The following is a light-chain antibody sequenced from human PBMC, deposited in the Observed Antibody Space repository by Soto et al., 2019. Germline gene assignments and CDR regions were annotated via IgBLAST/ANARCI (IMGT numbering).Light chain of an antibody. CDR1: QSVSNN. CDR3: QQSNNWPWK. CDR2: GAS. V-gene: IGKV3-15*01. Sequence: IVMTHSPATLSVSPWERATLSCRASQSVSNNLAWYQQQPGQAPMLLIFGASTRATGVPARFSGSGSGTDFTLTINSLQSEDFAVYYCQQSNNWPWKFGQGTKVDIK. J-gene: IGKJ1*01.